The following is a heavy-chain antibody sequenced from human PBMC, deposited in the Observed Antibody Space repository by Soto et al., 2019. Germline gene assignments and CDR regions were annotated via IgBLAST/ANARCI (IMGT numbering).Heavy chain of an antibody. CDR1: GYTFTHYY. Sequence: QVQLVQSGAEVKKPGASVKLSCRTSGYTFTHYYIHWVRQAPGQGLEWLGIINPASGSTNYAQEFQGRVTLTMDTSTTTVYMELSGLRAEDTAIFYCARDVAAGDHWGQGTLVTVSS. V-gene: IGHV1-46*01. CDR2: INPASGST. D-gene: IGHD6-13*01. CDR3: ARDVAAGDH. J-gene: IGHJ4*02.